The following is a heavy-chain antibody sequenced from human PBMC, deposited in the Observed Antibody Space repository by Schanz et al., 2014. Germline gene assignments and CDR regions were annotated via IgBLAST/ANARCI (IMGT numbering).Heavy chain of an antibody. CDR2: ISSSSSYI. D-gene: IGHD5-12*01. Sequence: VQLVESGGGVVQPGRSLRLSCAASGFTFSSYAMHWVRQAPGKGLEWVSSISSSSSYIYYADSVEGRFTISRDNSRNTLYLQMNSLRTEDTAVYYCASPSGYSDYGTYFDFWGQGTLVTVSS. CDR1: GFTFSSYA. CDR3: ASPSGYSDYGTYFDF. V-gene: IGHV3-21*01. J-gene: IGHJ4*02.